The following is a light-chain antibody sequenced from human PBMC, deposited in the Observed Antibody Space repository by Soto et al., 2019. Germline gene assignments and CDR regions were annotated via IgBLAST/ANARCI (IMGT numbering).Light chain of an antibody. CDR1: QRISTY. V-gene: IGKV1-39*01. J-gene: IGKJ3*01. Sequence: DIQMTQSPSSLSASVGDRVTITCRASQRISTYLNWYQRKPGKAPRLLIYAASSLQGGVPSRFSGSGSGTDFTLTISSLQPEDFATYSCQQTYSTPFTFGPGTKVDIK. CDR2: AAS. CDR3: QQTYSTPFT.